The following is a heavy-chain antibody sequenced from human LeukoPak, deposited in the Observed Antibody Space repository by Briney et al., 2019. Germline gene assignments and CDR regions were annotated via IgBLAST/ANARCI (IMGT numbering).Heavy chain of an antibody. D-gene: IGHD6-19*01. Sequence: GESLKISCKGSGYTFNTYWVGWVRQMPGKGLEWIGIIYPGDSDIRYSPSFRGQVTISADKSSSTAYLQWSSLKASDTAMYYCARRDVSAWYYFDYWGQGTLVTASP. CDR3: ARRDVSAWYYFDY. J-gene: IGHJ4*02. CDR2: IYPGDSDI. CDR1: GYTFNTYW. V-gene: IGHV5-51*01.